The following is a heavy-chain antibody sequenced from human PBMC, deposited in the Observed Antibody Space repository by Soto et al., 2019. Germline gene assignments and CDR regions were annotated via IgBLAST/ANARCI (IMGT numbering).Heavy chain of an antibody. CDR3: ARDLSRYFDWLLLSPVDY. V-gene: IGHV1-18*01. CDR2: ISAYNGNT. CDR1: GYTFTSYG. J-gene: IGHJ4*02. Sequence: APVKVSCKASGYTFTSYGISWVRQAPGQGLEWMGWISAYNGNTNYAQKLQGRVTMTTDTSTSTAYMELRSLRSDDTAVYYCARDLSRYFDWLLLSPVDYWGQGTLVTVSS. D-gene: IGHD3-9*01.